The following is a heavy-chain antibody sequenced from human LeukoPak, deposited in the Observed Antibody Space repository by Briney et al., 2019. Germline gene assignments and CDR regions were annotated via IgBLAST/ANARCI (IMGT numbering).Heavy chain of an antibody. CDR2: ISYDGSNK. Sequence: PGGSLRLSCAASGFTFSSYAMHWVRQAPGKGLEWVAVISYDGSNKYYADSVKGRFTISRDNSKNTLYLQMNSLRAEDTAVYYCARAFWELPRLGYWGQGTLVTVSS. CDR3: ARAFWELPRLGY. CDR1: GFTFSSYA. V-gene: IGHV3-30-3*01. J-gene: IGHJ4*02. D-gene: IGHD1-26*01.